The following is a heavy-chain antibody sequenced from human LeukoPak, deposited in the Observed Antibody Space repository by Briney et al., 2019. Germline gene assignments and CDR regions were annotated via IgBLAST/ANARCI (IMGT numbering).Heavy chain of an antibody. CDR2: INGPGRST. CDR1: GFTSSTYG. Sequence: GGSLRLSCAASGFTSSTYGMSRVRQAPGKGLECVSTINGPGRSTYYADSVRGRFTISRDNSKNTLYLQMNSLRAEDTAIYYCARDREWLRPQDYWGQGTLVTVSS. D-gene: IGHD5-12*01. J-gene: IGHJ4*02. CDR3: ARDREWLRPQDY. V-gene: IGHV3-23*01.